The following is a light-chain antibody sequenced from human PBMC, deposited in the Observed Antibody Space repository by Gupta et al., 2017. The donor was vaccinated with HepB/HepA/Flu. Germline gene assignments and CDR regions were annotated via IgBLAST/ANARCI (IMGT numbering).Light chain of an antibody. V-gene: IGLV1-44*01. CDR2: NDN. Sequence: QSVLTLPPSASGTPGQRVTISCSGSSSNIGSDIVNWYQQLPGTAPKVLIYNDNRRPSGVPDRFSGSKSGTSASLAISGLQSEDEADYYCAAWDGSRNGWVFGGGTKLTVL. CDR1: SSNIGSDI. CDR3: AAWDGSRNGWV. J-gene: IGLJ3*02.